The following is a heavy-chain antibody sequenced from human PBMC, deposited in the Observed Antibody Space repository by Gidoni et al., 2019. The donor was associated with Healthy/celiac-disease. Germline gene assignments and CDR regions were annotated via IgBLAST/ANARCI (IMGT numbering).Heavy chain of an antibody. V-gene: IGHV4-4*07. Sequence: QLQLQESGPGLVKPSQTLSLTCTASGRATRRSYWGWIRWPAGKGLEWIGSIDTSGSTNYNPSLKSRVTMSVDTSKNQFSMKLSSVTAADTAVYYCASAIGYETRRSIAFDIWGQGTMVTVSS. CDR3: ASAIGYETRRSIAFDI. J-gene: IGHJ3*02. CDR1: GRATRRSY. CDR2: IDTSGST. D-gene: IGHD6-13*01.